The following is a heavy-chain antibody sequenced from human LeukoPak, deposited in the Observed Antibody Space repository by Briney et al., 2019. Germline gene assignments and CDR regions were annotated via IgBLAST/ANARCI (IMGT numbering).Heavy chain of an antibody. CDR1: GFTFSSYA. D-gene: IGHD2-21*02. CDR2: ISYDGSNK. V-gene: IGHV3-30-3*01. CDR3: AREEVVVVTAIPYYYYGMDV. J-gene: IGHJ6*02. Sequence: PGGSLRLSCAASGFTFSSYAMQWVRQAPGKGLEWVAVISYDGSNKYYADSVKGRFTISRDNSKNTLYLQMNSLRAEDTAVYYCAREEVVVVTAIPYYYYGMDVWGQGTTVTVSS.